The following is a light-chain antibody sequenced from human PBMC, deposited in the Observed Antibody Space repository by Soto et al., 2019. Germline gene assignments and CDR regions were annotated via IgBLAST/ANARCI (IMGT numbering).Light chain of an antibody. CDR2: DAS. V-gene: IGKV1D-13*01. CDR3: QQFNNYIT. Sequence: IQMTQSPSTLSASVGDRVTITCQASQDIRNSLNWYQQKPGKAPKLLIYDASSLESGVPSRFSGSGSGTDFTPTISSLQPEDFATYYCQQFNNYITFGQGTRLEIK. CDR1: QDIRNS. J-gene: IGKJ5*01.